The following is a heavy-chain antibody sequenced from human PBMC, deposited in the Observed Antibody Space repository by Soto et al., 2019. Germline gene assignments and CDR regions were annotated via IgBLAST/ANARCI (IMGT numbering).Heavy chain of an antibody. CDR1: GYTFTRYD. D-gene: IGHD2-2*02. CDR3: AIGSSTSCYIYYGMDV. CDR2: MNPNSGNT. Sequence: ASVKVSCKASGYTFTRYDINWVRQATGQGLEWMGWMNPNSGNTGYAQKFQVRVTMTRNTSISTAYMELSSLRSEDTAVYSCAIGSSTSCYIYYGMDVWGQGTTVTVSS. V-gene: IGHV1-8*01. J-gene: IGHJ6*02.